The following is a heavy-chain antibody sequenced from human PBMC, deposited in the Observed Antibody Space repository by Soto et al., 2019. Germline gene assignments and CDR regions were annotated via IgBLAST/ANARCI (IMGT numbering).Heavy chain of an antibody. CDR1: GGTFSSYT. J-gene: IGHJ6*03. CDR2: IIPILGIA. V-gene: IGHV1-69*04. CDR3: ARDGPALGPGSRYYYMDV. Sequence: GASVKVSCKASGGTFSSYTISWVRQAPGQGLEWMGRIIPILGIANYAQKFQGRVTITADKSTSTAYMELSSLRSEDTAVYYCARDGPALGPGSRYYYMDVWGKGTTVTVSS.